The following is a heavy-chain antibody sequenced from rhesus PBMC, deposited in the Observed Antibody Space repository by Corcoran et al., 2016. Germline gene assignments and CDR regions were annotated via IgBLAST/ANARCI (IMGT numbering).Heavy chain of an antibody. J-gene: IGHJ5-1*01. CDR2: IDPSDSEP. Sequence: EVQLVQSGAEVKRPGESLKISCKTSGYSFTSYWISWVRQMPGKGLERRGAIDPSDSEPRYSPSFQGQVTISADKSNSTAYLQWSSLKASDTATYYCAKDVWGDFGRFDVWGPGVLVTVSS. CDR1: GYSFTSYW. CDR3: AKDVWGDFGRFDV. V-gene: IGHV5-20*02. D-gene: IGHD3-34*01.